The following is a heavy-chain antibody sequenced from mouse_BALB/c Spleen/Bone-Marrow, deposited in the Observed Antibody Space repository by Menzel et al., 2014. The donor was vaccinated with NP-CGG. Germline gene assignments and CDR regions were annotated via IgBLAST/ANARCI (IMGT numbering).Heavy chain of an antibody. CDR3: ARAGGYDGFAY. J-gene: IGHJ3*01. Sequence: QVQLQQPGAELVKPGASVKLSCKASGYTFTSYWMHWVKQRPGQGLEWIGEINPSNGRADYNEEFRSKATLTVDRSSSTAYMQLSSLTSGDSAVYYCARAGGYDGFAYWGQGTLVTVSA. D-gene: IGHD2-2*01. V-gene: IGHV1S81*02. CDR1: GYTFTSYW. CDR2: INPSNGRA.